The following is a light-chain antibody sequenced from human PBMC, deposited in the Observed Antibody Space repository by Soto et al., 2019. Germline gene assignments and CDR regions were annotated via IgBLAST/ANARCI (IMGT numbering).Light chain of an antibody. CDR2: GAS. V-gene: IGKV3-20*01. Sequence: ETGLTQSPSTLSLSPGDRATLSCRATQSVSSNYVAWYQQKPGQAPRLLIYGASSRATGIPDRFRGSGSGTDFTLTISRLEPEDFAVYYCQQYGSSPYTFGQGTKLEIK. CDR1: QSVSSNY. CDR3: QQYGSSPYT. J-gene: IGKJ2*01.